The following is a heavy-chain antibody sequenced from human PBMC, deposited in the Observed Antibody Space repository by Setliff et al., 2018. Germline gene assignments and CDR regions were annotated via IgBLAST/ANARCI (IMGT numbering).Heavy chain of an antibody. Sequence: SVKVSCKASGGTFSSYAISWVRQAPGQGLEWMGGIIPIFGTANYAQKFQGRVTITTDESTSTAYMELSSLRPEDTAVYYCARSGGRCSGGSCPSGEYWGQGTLVTVSS. V-gene: IGHV1-69*05. D-gene: IGHD2-15*01. CDR1: GGTFSSYA. J-gene: IGHJ4*02. CDR3: ARSGGRCSGGSCPSGEY. CDR2: IIPIFGTA.